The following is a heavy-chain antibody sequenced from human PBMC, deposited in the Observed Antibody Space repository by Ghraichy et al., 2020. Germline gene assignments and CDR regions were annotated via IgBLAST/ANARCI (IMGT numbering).Heavy chain of an antibody. D-gene: IGHD3-22*01. CDR2: INHSGST. CDR1: GGSFSGYY. J-gene: IGHJ6*03. V-gene: IGHV4-34*01. CDR3: ARRFKESGYYYGYYYYMDV. Sequence: LSLTCAVYGGSFSGYYWSWIRQPPGKGLEWIGEINHSGSTNYNPSLKSRVTISVDTSKNQFSLKLSSVTAADTAVYYCARRFKESGYYYGYYYYMDVWGKGTTVTVSS.